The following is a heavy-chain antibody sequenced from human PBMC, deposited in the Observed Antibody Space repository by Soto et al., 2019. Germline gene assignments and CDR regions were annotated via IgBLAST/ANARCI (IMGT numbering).Heavy chain of an antibody. CDR2: IDPSDSYT. V-gene: IGHV5-10-1*01. CDR1: GYSFASYW. Sequence: PGESLKISCKGSGYSFASYWISWVRQMPGKGLEWMGRIDPSDSYTNYSPSFQGHVTISADKSTSTAYLQWSSLKASDTAMYYCARFYYDSSGYPPFHFYYYYGMDVWGQGTTVTVSS. D-gene: IGHD3-22*01. CDR3: ARFYYDSSGYPPFHFYYYYGMDV. J-gene: IGHJ6*02.